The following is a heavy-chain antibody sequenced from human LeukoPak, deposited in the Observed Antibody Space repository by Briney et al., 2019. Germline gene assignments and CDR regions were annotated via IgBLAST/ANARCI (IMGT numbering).Heavy chain of an antibody. CDR2: ISPYNDNT. V-gene: IGHV1-18*01. D-gene: IGHD3-3*01. Sequence: ASVKVSCKISGYTFTNYGIVWLRQAPGRGLEWMGRISPYNDNTNYARKLQGRVTMTTDKSTNTAYMELRSLRSDDTAMYYCARVGPGVADNWFDPWGQGTLVTVSS. CDR3: ARVGPGVADNWFDP. CDR1: GYTFTNYG. J-gene: IGHJ5*02.